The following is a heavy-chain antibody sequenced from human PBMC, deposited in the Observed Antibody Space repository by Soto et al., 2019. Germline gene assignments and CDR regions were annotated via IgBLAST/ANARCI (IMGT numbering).Heavy chain of an antibody. Sequence: GGSLRLSCAASGFTFSSYAMSWVRQAPGKGLEWVSAISGSGGSTYYADSVKGRFTISRDNSKNTLYLQMNSLRAEDTAVYYCAKDHYGSGSYYNPSWFDPWGQGTLVTVSS. CDR2: ISGSGGST. CDR1: GFTFSSYA. J-gene: IGHJ5*02. CDR3: AKDHYGSGSYYNPSWFDP. V-gene: IGHV3-23*01. D-gene: IGHD3-10*01.